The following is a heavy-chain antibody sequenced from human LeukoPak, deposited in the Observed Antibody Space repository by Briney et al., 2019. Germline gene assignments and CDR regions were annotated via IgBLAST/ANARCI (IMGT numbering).Heavy chain of an antibody. Sequence: GGSLRLSCAASGFTFSNYSMNWVRQAPGKGLEWVSSISSSSSNIYYADSVNGRFTISRDNAKNSLYLQMNSLRVEDTAVYYCARCTTGRTFGSLREIKRSREIDYWGQGTLVTVSS. J-gene: IGHJ4*02. CDR2: ISSSSSNI. CDR1: GFTFSNYS. CDR3: ARCTTGRTFGSLREIKRSREIDY. D-gene: IGHD1-1*01. V-gene: IGHV3-21*01.